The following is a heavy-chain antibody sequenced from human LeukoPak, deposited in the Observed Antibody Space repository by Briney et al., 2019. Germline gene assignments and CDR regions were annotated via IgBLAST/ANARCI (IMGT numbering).Heavy chain of an antibody. V-gene: IGHV3-23*01. J-gene: IGHJ4*02. Sequence: GGSLRLSCAASGFTFSSYAMSWVRQAPGKGLEWVSALSGSGGSTYYADSVKGRFTIPRDNSKNTLYLRMNSLRAEDTAVYYCAKRDCSSTSCYAPFDYWGQGTLVTV. CDR3: AKRDCSSTSCYAPFDY. CDR2: LSGSGGST. CDR1: GFTFSSYA. D-gene: IGHD2-2*01.